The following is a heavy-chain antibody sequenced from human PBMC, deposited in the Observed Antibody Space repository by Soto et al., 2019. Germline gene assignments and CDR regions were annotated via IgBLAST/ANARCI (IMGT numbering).Heavy chain of an antibody. J-gene: IGHJ4*02. Sequence: EVQLVESGGGLVQPGGSLRLSCAASGFTVSSNYMSWVRQAPGKGLEWVSVIYIGGSTYYADSVKGSFTISRDNSKNTLYLQMNSLRAEDTAVYYCAREAVVAATDWGQGTLVTVSS. CDR3: AREAVVAATD. V-gene: IGHV3-66*01. CDR1: GFTVSSNY. D-gene: IGHD2-15*01. CDR2: IYIGGST.